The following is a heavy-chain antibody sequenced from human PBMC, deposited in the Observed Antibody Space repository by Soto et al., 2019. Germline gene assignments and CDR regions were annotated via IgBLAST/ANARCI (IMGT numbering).Heavy chain of an antibody. CDR1: GFTFSSYA. CDR3: AHGVYSSGYYYYFDY. J-gene: IGHJ4*02. V-gene: IGHV3-23*01. D-gene: IGHD3-22*01. Sequence: GSLRLSCAASGFTFSSYAMSWVRQAPGKGLEWVSAISGSGGSTYYADSVKGRFTISRDNSKNTLYLQMNSLRAEDTAVYYCAHGVYSSGYYYYFDYWGQGTLVTVSS. CDR2: ISGSGGST.